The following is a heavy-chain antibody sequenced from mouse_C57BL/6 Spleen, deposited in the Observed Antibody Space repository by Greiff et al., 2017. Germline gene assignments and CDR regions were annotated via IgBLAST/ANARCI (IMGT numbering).Heavy chain of an antibody. Sequence: VQLQQSGAELVRPGTSVKMSCKASGYTFTNYWIGWAKQRPGHGLEWIGDIYPGGGYTNYNEKFKGKATLTADKSSSTAYMQVSSLTSEDSAIYYCARWSYDYDDAAMDYWGQGTSGTVSS. CDR1: GYTFTNYW. CDR3: ARWSYDYDDAAMDY. V-gene: IGHV1-63*01. D-gene: IGHD2-4*01. J-gene: IGHJ4*01. CDR2: IYPGGGYT.